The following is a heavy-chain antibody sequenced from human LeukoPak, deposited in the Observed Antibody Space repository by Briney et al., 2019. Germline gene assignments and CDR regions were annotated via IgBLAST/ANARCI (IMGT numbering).Heavy chain of an antibody. CDR1: GGSISSNNW. CDR2: IYHSGST. CDR3: ARSSTRSGVDFDY. Sequence: PSETLSLTCAVSGGSISSNNWWSWVRQPPGKGLEWIGEIYHSGSTNYNPSLKSRVTISVDKSKSQLSLKVSSVTAADTAVYYCARSSTRSGVDFDYWGQGTLVTVSS. V-gene: IGHV4-4*02. D-gene: IGHD3-10*01. J-gene: IGHJ4*02.